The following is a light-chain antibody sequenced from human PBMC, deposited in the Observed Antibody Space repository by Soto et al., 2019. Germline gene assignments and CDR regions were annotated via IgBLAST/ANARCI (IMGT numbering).Light chain of an antibody. CDR3: QQYGSSPRT. CDR1: QTVSSSS. CDR2: GAS. J-gene: IGKJ1*01. V-gene: IGKV3-20*01. Sequence: DIVLTQSPGTLSLSPGERATLSCRASQTVSSSSLAWYQQKPGQAPSLLIFGASTRAAGVPDRFSGSGSGTDFTLTISRLEPEDFAVYYCQQYGSSPRTFGQGTKVEIK.